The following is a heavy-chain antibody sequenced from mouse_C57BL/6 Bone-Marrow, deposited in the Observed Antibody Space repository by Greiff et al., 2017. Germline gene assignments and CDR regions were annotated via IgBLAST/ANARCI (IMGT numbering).Heavy chain of an antibody. CDR2: IDPSDSYT. D-gene: IGHD2-4*01. CDR1: GYTFTSYW. CDR3: AREGEIYYDYVRGY. V-gene: IGHV1-50*01. Sequence: VQLQQPGAELVKPGASVKLSCKASGYTFTSYWMPWVKQRPGQGLEWIGEIDPSDSYTNYNQKFKGKATLTVDTSSSPAYMQLSSLTSEDSAVYYCAREGEIYYDYVRGYWGQGTTLTVSS. J-gene: IGHJ2*01.